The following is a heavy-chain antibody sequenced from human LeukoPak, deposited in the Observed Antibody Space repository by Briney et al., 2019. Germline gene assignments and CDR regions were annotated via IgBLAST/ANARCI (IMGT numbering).Heavy chain of an antibody. J-gene: IGHJ5*02. CDR2: ISPSGGST. Sequence: ATVKVSCKASGYTITSYYMHWVRQAPGQGLEWMGIISPSGGSTSYAQKFQGRVTMTRDTSTSTVYMELSSLRSEDTAVYYCAREVPVSRPAFDPWGQGTLVTVSS. D-gene: IGHD2-8*01. CDR3: AREVPVSRPAFDP. CDR1: GYTITSYY. V-gene: IGHV1-46*01.